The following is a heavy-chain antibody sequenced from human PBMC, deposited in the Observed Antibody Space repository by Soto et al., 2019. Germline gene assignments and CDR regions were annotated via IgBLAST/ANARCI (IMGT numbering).Heavy chain of an antibody. J-gene: IGHJ4*02. Sequence: SVKVSCKASGGTFSSYAISWVRQAPGQGLEWMGGIIPIFGTANYAQKFQGRVTITADKSTSTAYMELSSLRSGDTAVYYCASGRRQTGTTSWGQGTLVTVSS. CDR1: GGTFSSYA. CDR2: IIPIFGTA. CDR3: ASGRRQTGTTS. V-gene: IGHV1-69*06. D-gene: IGHD1-1*01.